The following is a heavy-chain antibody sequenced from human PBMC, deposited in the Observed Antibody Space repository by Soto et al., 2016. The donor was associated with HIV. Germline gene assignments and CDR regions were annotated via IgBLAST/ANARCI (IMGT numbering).Heavy chain of an antibody. CDR2: INSDGNDT. J-gene: IGHJ4*02. Sequence: EVQLVESGGGLVQPGGSLRLSCAASGFIFNTYWMHWVRQAPGKGLVWVSRINSDGNDTNYADSVKGRFTISRDNAKNTVYLQMNSLRAEDTAVYYCVRGQYFDWLPLDYWGQGTLVIVSS. V-gene: IGHV3-74*01. CDR3: VRGQYFDWLPLDY. D-gene: IGHD3-9*01. CDR1: GFIFNTYW.